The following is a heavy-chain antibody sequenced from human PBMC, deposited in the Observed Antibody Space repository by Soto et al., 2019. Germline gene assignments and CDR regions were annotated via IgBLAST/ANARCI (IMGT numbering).Heavy chain of an antibody. CDR2: INPDNGDT. J-gene: IGHJ6*03. Sequence: QVQLVQSGAEVKKPGASLKVSCKASGYTFSNFGVSWVRQAPGQGLEWIGWINPDNGDTNYGQKIQGRATMTTDTFTNTAYMEVRGLRSDDTALYYCALGVRVSAYLDYYMDGWGEGTTVTVSS. V-gene: IGHV1-18*01. D-gene: IGHD3-10*02. CDR1: GYTFSNFG. CDR3: ALGVRVSAYLDYYMDG.